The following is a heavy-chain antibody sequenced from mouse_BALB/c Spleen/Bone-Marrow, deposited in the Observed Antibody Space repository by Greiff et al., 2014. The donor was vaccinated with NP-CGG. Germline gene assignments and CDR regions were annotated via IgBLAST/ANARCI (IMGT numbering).Heavy chain of an antibody. D-gene: IGHD2-14*01. Sequence: VQLQQSGAELAKPGASVEMPCKASGYTFTNYWMHWVKQRPGQGLEWIGYINPSTGYTEYNQKFKDKATLTADKSSSTAYMQLSSLTSEDSAVYYCARFYRYDGFAYWGQGTLVTVSA. CDR2: INPSTGYT. CDR3: ARFYRYDGFAY. V-gene: IGHV1-7*01. CDR1: GYTFTNYW. J-gene: IGHJ3*01.